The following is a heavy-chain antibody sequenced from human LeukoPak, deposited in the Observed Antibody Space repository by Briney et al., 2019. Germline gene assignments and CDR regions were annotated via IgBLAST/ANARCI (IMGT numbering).Heavy chain of an antibody. Sequence: GGSLRLSCAASGFTFSSYSVSWVRQAPGQGLEWVSYISNGGITTYYADSVKGRFIISRDNAQNSLYLQMNSLRDEDTAVYYCARDRVGRAAGRYYYGMDVWGQGTTVTVSS. D-gene: IGHD1-26*01. CDR3: ARDRVGRAAGRYYYGMDV. J-gene: IGHJ6*02. CDR2: ISNGGITT. CDR1: GFTFSSYS. V-gene: IGHV3-48*02.